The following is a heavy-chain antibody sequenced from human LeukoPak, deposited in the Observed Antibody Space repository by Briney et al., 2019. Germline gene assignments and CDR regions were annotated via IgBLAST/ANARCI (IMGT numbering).Heavy chain of an antibody. CDR2: INHSGST. V-gene: IGHV4-34*01. CDR1: GGSFSGYY. J-gene: IGHJ5*02. Sequence: PSETLSLTCGVYGGSFSGYYWSWIRQPPGKGLEWIGEINHSGSTNYNPSLKSRVTISVDTSKNQFSLKLSSVTAADTAVYYCARHLIDPESGLLWFGESPTGRVWFDPWGQGTLVTVSS. CDR3: ARHLIDPESGLLWFGESPTGRVWFDP. D-gene: IGHD3-10*01.